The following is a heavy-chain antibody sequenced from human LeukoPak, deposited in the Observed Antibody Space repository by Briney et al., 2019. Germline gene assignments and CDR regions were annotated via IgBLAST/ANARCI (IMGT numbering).Heavy chain of an antibody. J-gene: IGHJ4*02. CDR2: IYSGGST. Sequence: GGSLRLSCAASGFTVSINYMSWVRQAPGKGLEWVSIIYSGGSTYYADSVKGRFTISRDNSKNTLYLQMSSLRAEDTAVYYCARGEWPTVVTLDYWGQGTLVTVSS. CDR3: ARGEWPTVVTLDY. V-gene: IGHV3-66*01. D-gene: IGHD4-23*01. CDR1: GFTVSINY.